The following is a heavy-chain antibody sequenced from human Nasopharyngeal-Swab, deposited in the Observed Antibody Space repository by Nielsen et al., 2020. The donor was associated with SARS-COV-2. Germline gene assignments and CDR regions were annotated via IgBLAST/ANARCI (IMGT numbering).Heavy chain of an antibody. CDR2: INDSGST. J-gene: IGHJ6*03. D-gene: IGHD2-21*01. CDR3: ARGDKRKAPRDYSYYYYMDV. V-gene: IGHV4-34*01. Sequence: WIRQPPGKGLEWIGEINDSGSTNYNPSLKSRVTISVGTSKNQFSLKLRSVTAADTAVYYCARGDKRKAPRDYSYYYYMDVWGKGTMVTVSS.